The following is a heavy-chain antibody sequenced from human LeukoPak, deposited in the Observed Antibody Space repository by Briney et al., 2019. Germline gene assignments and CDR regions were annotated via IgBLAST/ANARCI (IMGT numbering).Heavy chain of an antibody. CDR1: GGSISSYY. CDR3: VRHVLFYYYYYMDV. D-gene: IGHD3-10*01. Sequence: SETLSLTCTVSGGSISSYYWSWIRQSPGKGLEWIGYIYYDGNTNYNPSLESRVTISLDTSKNQFSLEMSSVTAADTAVYYCVRHVLFYYYYYMDVWGTGTTVTVSS. CDR2: IYYDGNT. V-gene: IGHV4-59*08. J-gene: IGHJ6*03.